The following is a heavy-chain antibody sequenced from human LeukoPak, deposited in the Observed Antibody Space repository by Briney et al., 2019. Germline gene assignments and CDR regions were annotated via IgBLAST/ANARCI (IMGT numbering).Heavy chain of an antibody. Sequence: GASVKVSCKASGGTFSSYAITWVRQAPGHGLERMGGIIPIFRKTNSAQKFQGRITITADESTSTAYMELSGLGFEDTAVYYCATSTRGLWPRLDYWGQGTRVTVSS. CDR1: GGTFSSYA. CDR3: ATSTRGLWPRLDY. CDR2: IIPIFRKT. J-gene: IGHJ4*02. D-gene: IGHD2-21*01. V-gene: IGHV1-69*13.